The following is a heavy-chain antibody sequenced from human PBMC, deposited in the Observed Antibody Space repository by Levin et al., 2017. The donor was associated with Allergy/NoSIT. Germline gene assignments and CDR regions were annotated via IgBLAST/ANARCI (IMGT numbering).Heavy chain of an antibody. CDR2: VSHSGST. CDR1: GGSISNYY. J-gene: IGHJ4*02. D-gene: IGHD4-17*01. Sequence: SQTLSLTCSVSGGSISNYYWSWIRQSPGEGLEWIGYVSHSGSTKYNPSLKSRITISKDTSRTQFSLSLSSVTAADTAVYFCARERDGDYGGYFDYWGQGILVTVSS. V-gene: IGHV4-59*01. CDR3: ARERDGDYGGYFDY.